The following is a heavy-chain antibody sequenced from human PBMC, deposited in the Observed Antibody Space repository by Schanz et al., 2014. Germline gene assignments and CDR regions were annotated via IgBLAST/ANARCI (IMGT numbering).Heavy chain of an antibody. D-gene: IGHD4-17*01. J-gene: IGHJ5*02. CDR1: GGSTSSNNW. CDR3: ARSSTVSRWFDP. V-gene: IGHV4-4*02. CDR2: IFYTGSV. Sequence: QVQLQQSGPGLVKPSGTLSLTCAVSGGSTSSNNWWSWIRQPPGKGLEWIGEIFYTGSVNYNPSLKSRVTISVDKSKNQFSLRRRSVTAADTAIYYCARSSTVSRWFDPWGQGTMVIVSS.